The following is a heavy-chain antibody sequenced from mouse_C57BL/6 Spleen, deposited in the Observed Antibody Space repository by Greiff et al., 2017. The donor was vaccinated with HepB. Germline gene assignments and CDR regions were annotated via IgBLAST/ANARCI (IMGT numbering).Heavy chain of an antibody. V-gene: IGHV2-4*01. D-gene: IGHD2-1*01. CDR2: IWSGGST. CDR3: ANYGNYWYFDV. CDR1: GFSLTSYG. Sequence: VKLVESGPGLVQPSQSLSITCTVSGFSLTSYGVHWVRQPPGKGLEWLGVIWSGGSTDYNAAFISRLSISKDNSKSQVFFKMNSLQADDTAIYYCANYGNYWYFDVWGTGTTVTVSS. J-gene: IGHJ1*03.